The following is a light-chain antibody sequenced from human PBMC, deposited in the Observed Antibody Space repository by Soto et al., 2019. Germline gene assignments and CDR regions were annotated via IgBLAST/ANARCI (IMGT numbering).Light chain of an antibody. V-gene: IGKV1-39*01. CDR3: QQSDSTPYT. Sequence: DIQMTQSPSSLSASVGDEVTITCRASQTISTYLNWYQQKPGKAPRLLIYDASSLLSGVPSRFSGSGSGTDFTLTIASLQPEDFSTYYCQQSDSTPYTFGQGTKVEI. CDR2: DAS. J-gene: IGKJ2*01. CDR1: QTISTY.